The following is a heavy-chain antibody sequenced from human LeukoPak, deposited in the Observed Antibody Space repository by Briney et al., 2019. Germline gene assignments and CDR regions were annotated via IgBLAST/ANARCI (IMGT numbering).Heavy chain of an antibody. CDR3: TRHIGGRSAE. CDR1: GYSFSSFW. J-gene: IGHJ4*02. Sequence: TGGSLTLSCEGSGYSFSSFWMHWVRHAPGEGLVWVSRLNEDGGITNYADFAKGRFTISRDNARNTLYLQMNSLSADDPAVYYCTRHIGGRSAEWGQGALVT. V-gene: IGHV3-74*01. CDR2: LNEDGGIT. D-gene: IGHD2-21*01.